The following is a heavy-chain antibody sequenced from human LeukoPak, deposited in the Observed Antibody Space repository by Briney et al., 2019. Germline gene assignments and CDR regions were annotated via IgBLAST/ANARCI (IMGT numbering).Heavy chain of an antibody. D-gene: IGHD1-26*01. Sequence: ALVKVSCKASGYALTGNDYYWVRQAPGQGLEYMGSINPFTGDTNYAQKFQGRVTMTRDTSISTAYMELSGLRFDDTGVYYCATRPLPVGIGPFDYWGLGTPVTVSS. CDR2: INPFTGDT. V-gene: IGHV1-2*02. CDR1: GYALTGND. CDR3: ATRPLPVGIGPFDY. J-gene: IGHJ4*02.